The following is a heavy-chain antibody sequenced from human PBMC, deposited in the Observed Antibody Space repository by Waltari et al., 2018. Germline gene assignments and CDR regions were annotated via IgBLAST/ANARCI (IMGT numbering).Heavy chain of an antibody. CDR3: AKDGTGGVPDY. D-gene: IGHD2-8*01. CDR1: ELRFSSYA. Sequence: EVQLLESGGGLVQPGWSLSLPCTTSELRFSSYAMSWVRQAPGKGLEWVTTISSSGGSIYSADSVKGRFTISRDNSKNTLYLQMNSLRAEDTAVYYCAKDGTGGVPDYWGQGTLVTVSS. CDR2: ISSSGGSI. J-gene: IGHJ4*02. V-gene: IGHV3-23*01.